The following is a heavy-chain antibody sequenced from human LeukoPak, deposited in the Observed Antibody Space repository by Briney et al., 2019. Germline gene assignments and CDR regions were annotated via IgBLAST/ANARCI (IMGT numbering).Heavy chain of an antibody. V-gene: IGHV3-21*04. J-gene: IGHJ4*02. Sequence: PGGSLRLSCAASGFTFSSYSMNWVRQAPGKGLEWVSSISSSGSTIYYADSVKGRFTISRDNAKNSLYLQMNSLRAEDTAVYYCARGTRGFNDPVPFDYWGQGTLVTVSS. CDR2: ISSSGSTI. CDR1: GFTFSSYS. CDR3: ARGTRGFNDPVPFDY. D-gene: IGHD1-1*01.